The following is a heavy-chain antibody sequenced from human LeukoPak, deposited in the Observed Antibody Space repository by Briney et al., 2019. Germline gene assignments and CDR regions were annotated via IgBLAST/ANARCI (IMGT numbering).Heavy chain of an antibody. CDR2: IYHSGST. J-gene: IGHJ6*03. V-gene: IGHV4-30-2*01. CDR1: GGSISSGGYS. D-gene: IGHD3-22*01. CDR3: ARRGWGVVIPYYYYYMDV. Sequence: ASETLSLTCAVSGGSISSGGYSWSWIRQPPGKGLEWIGYIYHSGSTYYNPSLKSRVTISVDTSKNQFSLKPSSVTAADTAVYYCARRGWGVVIPYYYYYMDVWGKGTTVTASS.